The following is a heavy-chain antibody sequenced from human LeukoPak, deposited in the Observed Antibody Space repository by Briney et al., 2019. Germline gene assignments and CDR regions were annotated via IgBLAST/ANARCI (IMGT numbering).Heavy chain of an antibody. CDR3: AKDEGFTIFGIL. D-gene: IGHD3-3*01. Sequence: GGSLRLSCAASGFTFTSYAMSWVRQAPGKGLEWVSAISDSGGSTYYADSVKGRFTISRDNSKNTLYLQMNSLRAEDTAVYYCAKDEGFTIFGILWGQGTLVTVSS. CDR1: GFTFTSYA. CDR2: ISDSGGST. V-gene: IGHV3-23*01. J-gene: IGHJ4*02.